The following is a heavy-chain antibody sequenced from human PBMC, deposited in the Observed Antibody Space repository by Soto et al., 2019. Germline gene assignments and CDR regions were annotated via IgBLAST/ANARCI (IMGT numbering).Heavy chain of an antibody. V-gene: IGHV1-3*01. D-gene: IGHD5-12*01. Sequence: GASVKVSCKASGYTFTSYAMHWVRQAPGQRLEWMGWINAGNGNTKYSQKFQGRVTITRDTSASTAYMELSSLRSEDTAVYYCARGFSGYDRRIGYWGQGTLVTVSS. CDR2: INAGNGNT. CDR1: GYTFTSYA. J-gene: IGHJ4*02. CDR3: ARGFSGYDRRIGY.